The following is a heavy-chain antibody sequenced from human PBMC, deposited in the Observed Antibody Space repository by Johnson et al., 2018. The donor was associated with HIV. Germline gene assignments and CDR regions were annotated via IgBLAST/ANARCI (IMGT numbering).Heavy chain of an antibody. CDR3: AKGADCADYEVSFEI. J-gene: IGHJ3*02. V-gene: IGHV3-66*01. Sequence: VQLVESGGGLVQPGGSLRLSCAASDFTVGSIYMSWVRQAPGKGLEWVSLIYSGGSSYYADSVKGRFTISRDNSKNTLYLQMNSLRVVDTVVYYCAKGADCADYEVSFEIGGQGTMFTVSS. D-gene: IGHD4-17*01. CDR2: IYSGGSS. CDR1: DFTVGSIY.